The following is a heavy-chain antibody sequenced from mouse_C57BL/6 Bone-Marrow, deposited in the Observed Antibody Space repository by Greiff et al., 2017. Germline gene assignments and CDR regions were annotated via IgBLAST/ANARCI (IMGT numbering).Heavy chain of an antibody. CDR3: ARTDGNYVWFAY. CDR1: GYTFTDYY. J-gene: IGHJ3*01. D-gene: IGHD2-1*01. CDR2: INPYNGGT. Sequence: EVQLQQSGPVLVKPGASVKMSCKASGYTFTDYYMNWVKQSHGKSLEWIGVINPYNGGTSYNQKFKGKATLTVDKSSSTAYMELNSLTSEDSAVYYCARTDGNYVWFAYWGQGTLVTVSA. V-gene: IGHV1-19*01.